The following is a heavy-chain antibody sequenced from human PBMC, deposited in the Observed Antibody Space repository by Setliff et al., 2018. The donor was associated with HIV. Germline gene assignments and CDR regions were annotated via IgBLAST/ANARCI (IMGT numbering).Heavy chain of an antibody. CDR1: GYTFTSYG. D-gene: IGHD5-12*01. J-gene: IGHJ6*02. CDR2: IIPIFGTP. V-gene: IGHV1-69*05. Sequence: GASVKVSCKASGYTFTSYGISWVRQAPGQGPEWMGGIIPIFGTPNYAQKFQGRVTITTDESTSTAYMELSSLRSEDTAVYYCARNVDIVATRRASYYGMDVWGQGTTVTVSS. CDR3: ARNVDIVATRRASYYGMDV.